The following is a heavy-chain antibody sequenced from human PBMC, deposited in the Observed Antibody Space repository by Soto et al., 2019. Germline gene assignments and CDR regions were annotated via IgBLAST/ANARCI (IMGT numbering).Heavy chain of an antibody. V-gene: IGHV4-4*02. CDR1: GGSISSSNW. Sequence: QVQLQESGPGLVKPSGTLSLTCAVSGGSISSSNWRSWVRQPPGKGLEGIGEIYHSGSTNYNPSLKSRVTISVDKSKNQFSLKLSSVTAADTAVYYCASRILTTVTTGYFDYWGQGTLVTVSS. J-gene: IGHJ4*02. CDR3: ASRILTTVTTGYFDY. D-gene: IGHD4-17*01. CDR2: IYHSGST.